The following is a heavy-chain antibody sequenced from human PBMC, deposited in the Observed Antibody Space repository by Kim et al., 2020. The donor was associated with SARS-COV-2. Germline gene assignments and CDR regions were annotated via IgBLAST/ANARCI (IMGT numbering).Heavy chain of an antibody. CDR3: ASAEDNSSGWFDP. Sequence: GGSLRLSCAASGFTFSSYVMHWVRQAPGKGLEWVAVISYDGSNKYYADSVKGRFTISRDNSKNTLYLQMNSLRAEDTAVYYCASAEDNSSGWFDPWGQGTLVTVSS. D-gene: IGHD6-19*01. J-gene: IGHJ5*02. CDR2: ISYDGSNK. CDR1: GFTFSSYV. V-gene: IGHV3-30-3*01.